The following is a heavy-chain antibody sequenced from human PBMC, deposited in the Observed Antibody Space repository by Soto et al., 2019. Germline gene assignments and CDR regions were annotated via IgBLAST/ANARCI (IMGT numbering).Heavy chain of an antibody. CDR2: IFHSGST. V-gene: IGHV4-4*02. Sequence: QVQLQESGPGLVKPSGTLSLTCAVCSGSISSSNWWSWVRQPPGKGLEWIGEIFHSGSTNYNPSLKSRVTISVDKSKNQFSLKLSSVTAADTAVYYCARSSIGWIRYFDLWGRGTLVTVSS. D-gene: IGHD2-2*01. CDR1: SGSISSSNW. CDR3: ARSSIGWIRYFDL. J-gene: IGHJ2*01.